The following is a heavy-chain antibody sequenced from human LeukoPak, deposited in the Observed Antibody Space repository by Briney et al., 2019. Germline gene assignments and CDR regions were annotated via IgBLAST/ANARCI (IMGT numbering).Heavy chain of an antibody. D-gene: IGHD6-6*01. Sequence: ASVKVSCKASGYTFKTYGINWVRQAPGQGLEWMGWVSVYNGNTNYAQSVQGRVNMTADTSTNTAYMELRSLRSDDTAVYYCARDHIAARPGWFDPWGQGTLVTVSS. CDR1: GYTFKTYG. CDR2: VSVYNGNT. V-gene: IGHV1-18*01. CDR3: ARDHIAARPGWFDP. J-gene: IGHJ5*02.